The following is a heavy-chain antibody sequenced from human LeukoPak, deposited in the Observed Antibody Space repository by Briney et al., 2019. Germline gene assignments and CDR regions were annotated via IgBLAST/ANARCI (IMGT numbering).Heavy chain of an antibody. CDR2: ISSSSSYI. J-gene: IGHJ4*02. V-gene: IGHV3-21*01. D-gene: IGHD1-26*01. CDR1: GFTFSSYG. Sequence: PGGSLRLSCAASGFTFSSYGMHRVRQAPGKGLEWVSSISSSSSYIYYADSVKGRFTISRDNAKNSLYLQMNSLRAEDTAVYYCARRYNSGSYYDNWGQGTLVTVSS. CDR3: ARRYNSGSYYDN.